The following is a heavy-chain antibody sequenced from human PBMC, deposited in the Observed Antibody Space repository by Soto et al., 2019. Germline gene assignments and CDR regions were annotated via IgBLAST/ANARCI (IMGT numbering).Heavy chain of an antibody. Sequence: GGSLRLSCAVSGLSFTTHEMNWVRQAPGKGLEWISFMRSSDNSIYYADSVQGRFTISRDDSKNSLYLQMNSLRVEDTAIYYCASSGWGTTGTPYLDDWGQGTLVTVSS. J-gene: IGHJ4*02. CDR2: MRSSDNSI. CDR1: GLSFTTHE. V-gene: IGHV3-48*03. D-gene: IGHD1-1*01. CDR3: ASSGWGTTGTPYLDD.